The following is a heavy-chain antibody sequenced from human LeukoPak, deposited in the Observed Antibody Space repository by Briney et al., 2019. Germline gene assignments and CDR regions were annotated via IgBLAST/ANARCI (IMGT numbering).Heavy chain of an antibody. CDR2: INPNSGGT. V-gene: IGHV1-2*02. D-gene: IGHD4-23*01. CDR1: GYTFTRYY. CDR3: ARDQVGGNPYDAFGI. Sequence: GSVKVSCKASGYTFTRYYMHWVRQAPGQGRAWMGWINPNSGGTNYAQKFQGRVTMHRDTSISTAYMELSRLRSDDTAVYYCARDQVGGNPYDAFGIWGQGTMVTVSS. J-gene: IGHJ3*02.